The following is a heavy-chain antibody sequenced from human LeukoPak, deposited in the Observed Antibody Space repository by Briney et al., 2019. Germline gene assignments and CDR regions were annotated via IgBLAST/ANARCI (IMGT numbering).Heavy chain of an antibody. CDR1: GYTFIAYY. CDR3: ARDINIVVVVAANHFDY. J-gene: IGHJ4*02. Sequence: ASVKVSCKPSGYTFIAYYIHLVRQAPGQGLEWMGIINPSGGSTSYAQKFQGRVTMTRDTSTSTVYMELSSLRSEDTAVYYCARDINIVVVVAANHFDYWGQGTLVTVSS. D-gene: IGHD2-15*01. CDR2: INPSGGST. V-gene: IGHV1-46*01.